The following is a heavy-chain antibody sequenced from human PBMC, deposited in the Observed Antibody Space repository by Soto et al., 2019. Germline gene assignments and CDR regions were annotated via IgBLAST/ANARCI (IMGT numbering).Heavy chain of an antibody. CDR1: GFTFSSYG. D-gene: IGHD3-10*01. V-gene: IGHV3-23*01. Sequence: EVQLLESGGGLVQPGGSLRLSCAASGFTFSSYGITWVRQAPGKGLEWVSGVTGSTGTTHYADSVKGRFTISRDNSKNTVYLQMNSLRAEDTAVYHCAKWSGFGDLWGQGTLVTVSS. J-gene: IGHJ4*02. CDR3: AKWSGFGDL. CDR2: VTGSTGTT.